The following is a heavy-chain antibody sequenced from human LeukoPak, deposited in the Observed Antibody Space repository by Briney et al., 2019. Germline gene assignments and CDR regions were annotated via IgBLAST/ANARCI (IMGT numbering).Heavy chain of an antibody. D-gene: IGHD2-2*03. CDR1: GYTFTSYG. CDR2: ISAYNGNT. J-gene: IGHJ5*02. V-gene: IGHV1-18*01. CDR3: ARYGYCSSTSCYVGVEYWFDP. Sequence: GASVKVSCKASGYTFTSYGISWVRQAPGQGLEWMGWISAYNGNTNYAQKLQGRVTMTTDTSTSTAYMELRSLRSDDTAVYYCARYGYCSSTSCYVGVEYWFDPWGQGTLVTVSS.